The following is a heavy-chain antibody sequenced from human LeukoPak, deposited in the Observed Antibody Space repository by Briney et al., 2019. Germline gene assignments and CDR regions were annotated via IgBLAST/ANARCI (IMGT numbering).Heavy chain of an antibody. CDR2: IYTSGST. J-gene: IGHJ4*02. Sequence: SETLSLTCTVSGGSISSYYWSWIRQPAGKGLEWIGRIYTSGSTNYNPSLKSRVTMSVDTSKNQFSLKLSSVTAADTAVYYCARDDCYGSGSPPVVWGQGTLVTVSS. V-gene: IGHV4-4*07. CDR3: ARDDCYGSGSPPVV. D-gene: IGHD3-10*01. CDR1: GGSISSYY.